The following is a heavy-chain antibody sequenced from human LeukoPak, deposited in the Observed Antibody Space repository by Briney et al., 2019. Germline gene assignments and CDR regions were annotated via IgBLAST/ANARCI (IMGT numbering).Heavy chain of an antibody. Sequence: GGSLRLSCAASGFTFSSYWMHWVRQAPGKGLVWVSRINSDGSSTSYADSVKRRFTISRDNAKNTLYLQMNSLRAEDTAVYYCARGRSVRSTNWFDPWGQGTLVTVSS. CDR1: GFTFSSYW. J-gene: IGHJ5*02. V-gene: IGHV3-74*01. D-gene: IGHD3-10*01. CDR2: INSDGSST. CDR3: ARGRSVRSTNWFDP.